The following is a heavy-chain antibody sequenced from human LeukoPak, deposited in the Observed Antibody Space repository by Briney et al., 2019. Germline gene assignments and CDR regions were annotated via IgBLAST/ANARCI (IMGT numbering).Heavy chain of an antibody. CDR2: MYHSGNT. J-gene: IGHJ5*02. D-gene: IGHD2-15*01. CDR1: GGSISSSSYY. Sequence: SETLSLTCTVSGGSISSSSYYWGWIRQPPGKGLEWIASMYHSGNTYYNPSLKSRVTVSVDTSKNQFSLKLNSVTAADTAVYYCATQQCSGGSCYSRAIWFDPWGQGTLVTVTS. V-gene: IGHV4-39*01. CDR3: ATQQCSGGSCYSRAIWFDP.